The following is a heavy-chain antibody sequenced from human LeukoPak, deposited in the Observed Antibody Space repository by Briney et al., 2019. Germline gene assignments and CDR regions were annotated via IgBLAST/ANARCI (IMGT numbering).Heavy chain of an antibody. CDR2: IYYSGST. CDR3: ARAYKKQWLVSN. D-gene: IGHD6-19*01. J-gene: IGHJ4*02. Sequence: SETLSLTCTASSGSISSGDYCWSWIRQPPGTGLEFIGNIYYSGSTYYNPSLKSRFTLSVDTSKNQFSLKLSSVTAADTAVYYCARAYKKQWLVSNWGQRTLVTVPS. CDR1: SGSISSGDYC. V-gene: IGHV4-30-4*08.